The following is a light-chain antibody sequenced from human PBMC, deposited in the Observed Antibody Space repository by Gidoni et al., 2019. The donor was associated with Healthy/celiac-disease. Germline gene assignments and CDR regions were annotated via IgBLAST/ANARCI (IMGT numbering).Light chain of an antibody. CDR2: QDS. V-gene: IGLV3-1*01. CDR1: KLGDKY. J-gene: IGLJ2*01. Sequence: SYLLAHPSSVSVSPGQTASITCSGDKLGDKYACWYQQKPGQSPVLVIYQDSKRPSGIPERFSGSNSGNTATLTISGTQAMDEADYYCQAWDSSTVVFGGGTKLTVL. CDR3: QAWDSSTVV.